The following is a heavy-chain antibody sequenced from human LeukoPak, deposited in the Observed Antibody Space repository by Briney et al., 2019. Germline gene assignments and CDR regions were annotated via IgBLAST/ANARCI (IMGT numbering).Heavy chain of an antibody. CDR3: AKDRRAGAMDY. V-gene: IGHV3-53*05. CDR1: GFTVSSNY. CDR2: IYSGGST. J-gene: IGHJ4*02. Sequence: PGGSLRLSCAASGFTVSSNYMSWVRQAPGKGLEWVSVIYSGGSTYYADSVKGRFTISRDNSKNTLYLQMNSLRAEDTAVYYCAKDRRAGAMDYWGQGTLVTVSS. D-gene: IGHD1-26*01.